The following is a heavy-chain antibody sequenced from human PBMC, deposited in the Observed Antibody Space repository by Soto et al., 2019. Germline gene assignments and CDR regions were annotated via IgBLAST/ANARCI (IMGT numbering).Heavy chain of an antibody. V-gene: IGHV3-33*01. CDR2: IWYEGENK. CDR1: GFTFSNYG. D-gene: IGHD2-8*01. CDR3: ARESSTLYAMDV. J-gene: IGHJ6*02. Sequence: QEQLVESGGGVVQPGRSPRLSCVASGFTFSNYGIHWVRQASGMGLEWVAIIWYEGENKYYSDNVKGRFTISRDNSRSTVSLQMNSLRVDDTAVYYCARESSTLYAMDVWGQGTTVTVSS.